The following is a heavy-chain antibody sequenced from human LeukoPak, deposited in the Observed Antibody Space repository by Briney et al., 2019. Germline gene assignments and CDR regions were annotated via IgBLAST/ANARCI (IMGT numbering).Heavy chain of an antibody. V-gene: IGHV4-34*01. CDR1: GGSFSGYY. CDR3: ARGRGVTMIVXVRMRAAFDI. Sequence: SETLSLTCAVYGGSFSGYYWSWIRQPPGKGLERIGEINHSGSTNYNPSLKSRVTISVDTSKNQFSLKLSSVTAADTAVYYCARGRGVTMIVXVRMRAAFDIWGQGTMVTV. CDR2: INHSGST. D-gene: IGHD3-22*01. J-gene: IGHJ3*02.